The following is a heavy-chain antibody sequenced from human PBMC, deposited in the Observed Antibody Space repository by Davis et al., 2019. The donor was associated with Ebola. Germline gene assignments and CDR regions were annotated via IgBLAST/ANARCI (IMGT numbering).Heavy chain of an antibody. D-gene: IGHD2-21*02. CDR2: IYHSGST. CDR1: GYSISSGYY. J-gene: IGHJ4*02. Sequence: SETLSLTCTVSGYSISSGYYWGWIRQPPGKGLEWIGSIYHSGSTYYNPSLKSRVTISVDTSKNQFSLKLSSVTAADTAVYYCARDPSLVVVTATDYWGQGTLVTVSS. V-gene: IGHV4-38-2*02. CDR3: ARDPSLVVVTATDY.